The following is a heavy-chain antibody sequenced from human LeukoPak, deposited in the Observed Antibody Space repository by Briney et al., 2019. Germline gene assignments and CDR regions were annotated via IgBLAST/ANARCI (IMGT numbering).Heavy chain of an antibody. D-gene: IGHD3-22*01. CDR2: IHTIGNT. V-gene: IGHV4-61*02. CDR1: GVSISRGSHY. Sequence: PSETLSPTCTVSGVSISRGSHYWSWIRQPAGKGLEWIGRIHTIGNTNYSPSLWRRVTISVDTSKNQFSLGLHSVTAADTAVYYCARDRSYYSDTGTDYWGQGALVTVSS. CDR3: ARDRSYYSDTGTDY. J-gene: IGHJ4*02.